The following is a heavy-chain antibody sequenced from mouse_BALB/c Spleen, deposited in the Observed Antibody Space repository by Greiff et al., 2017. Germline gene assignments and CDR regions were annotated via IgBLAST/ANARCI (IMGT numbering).Heavy chain of an antibody. Sequence: EVKLLESGGGLVKPGGSLKLSCAASGFAFSSYDMSWVRQTPEKRLEWVAYISSGGGSTYYPDTVKGRFTISRDNAKNTLYLQMSSLKSEDTAMYYCARRAGGYYDYDHYAMDYWGQGTSVTVSS. CDR3: ARRAGGYYDYDHYAMDY. V-gene: IGHV5-12-1*01. J-gene: IGHJ4*01. CDR2: ISSGGGST. CDR1: GFAFSSYD. D-gene: IGHD2-4*01.